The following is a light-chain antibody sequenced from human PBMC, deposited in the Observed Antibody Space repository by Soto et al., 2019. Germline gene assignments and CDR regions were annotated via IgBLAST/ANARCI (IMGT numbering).Light chain of an antibody. J-gene: IGKJ5*01. CDR2: DAS. CDR1: QSVRSY. V-gene: IGKV3-11*01. CDR3: QQRSN. Sequence: ESVLTDSLGTLSFSPGERATLSCRARQSVRSYLAWYQQNNGQAPRLLIYDASNRATGIPARFRGSGSGTDFTLTISSLEPEDVAVYYWQQRSNFGQGTRLEIK.